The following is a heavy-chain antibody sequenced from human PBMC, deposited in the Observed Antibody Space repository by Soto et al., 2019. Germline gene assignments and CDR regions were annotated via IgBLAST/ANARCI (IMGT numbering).Heavy chain of an antibody. D-gene: IGHD6-6*01. V-gene: IGHV3-48*03. CDR2: ISSSGSTI. J-gene: IGHJ6*02. CDR1: VFTFSSYE. Sequence: GGSMRLSCSASVFTFSSYEMNWVRQAPGKGLEWVSYISSSGSTIYYADSVKGRFTISRDNAKNSLYLQMNSLRAGDTAVYYCARWAAREYGRDGWGQGNTVTVS. CDR3: ARWAAREYGRDG.